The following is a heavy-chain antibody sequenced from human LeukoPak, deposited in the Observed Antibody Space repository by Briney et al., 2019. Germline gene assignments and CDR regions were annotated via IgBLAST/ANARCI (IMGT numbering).Heavy chain of an antibody. CDR1: GFTFSRHA. Sequence: PGRSLRLSCAASGFTFSRHAMSWVRQAPGKGLEWVSAISGSGGSTYYADSVKGRFTISRDNSKNTLYLQMNSLRAEDTAVYYCAKVMTRTMVRGVPPSDYWGQGTLVTVSS. V-gene: IGHV3-23*01. D-gene: IGHD3-10*01. CDR3: AKVMTRTMVRGVPPSDY. J-gene: IGHJ4*02. CDR2: ISGSGGST.